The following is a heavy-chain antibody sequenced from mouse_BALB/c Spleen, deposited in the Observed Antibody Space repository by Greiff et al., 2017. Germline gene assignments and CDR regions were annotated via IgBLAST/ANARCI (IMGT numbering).Heavy chain of an antibody. V-gene: IGHV5-6-3*01. J-gene: IGHJ1*01. Sequence: EVMLVESGGGLVQPKGSLKLSCAASGFTFSSYGMSWVRQTPDKRLELVATINSNGGSTYYPDSVKGRFTISRDNAKNTLYLQMSSLKSEDTAMYYCARGNWDWYFDVWGAGTTVTVSS. CDR3: ARGNWDWYFDV. D-gene: IGHD4-1*01. CDR2: INSNGGST. CDR1: GFTFSSYG.